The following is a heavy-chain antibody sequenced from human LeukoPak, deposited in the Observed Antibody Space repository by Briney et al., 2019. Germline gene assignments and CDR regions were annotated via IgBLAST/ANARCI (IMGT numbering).Heavy chain of an antibody. CDR2: IWYDGSNK. CDR3: AREFSSGWPIDY. V-gene: IGHV3-33*01. Sequence: GGSLRLSCAASGFTFSSYGMHWVRQAPGKGLEWVAIIWYDGSNKYHADSVKGRFTISRDNSKNTLYLQMNSLRAEDTAVYYCAREFSSGWPIDYWGQGTLVTVSS. J-gene: IGHJ4*02. CDR1: GFTFSSYG. D-gene: IGHD6-19*01.